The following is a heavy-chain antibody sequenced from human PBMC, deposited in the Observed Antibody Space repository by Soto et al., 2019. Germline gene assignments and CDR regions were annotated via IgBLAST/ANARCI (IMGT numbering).Heavy chain of an antibody. CDR3: ARDTGVARAYYGMDV. V-gene: IGHV3-33*01. J-gene: IGHJ6*02. CDR1: GFTFSSYG. D-gene: IGHD3-10*01. CDR2: IWYDGSNK. Sequence: GGSLRLSCAASGFTFSSYGMHWVRQAPGKGLEWVAVIWYDGSNKYYADSVKGRFTISRDNSKNTLYLQMNSLRAEDTAVYYCARDTGVARAYYGMDVWGQGTTVTVSS.